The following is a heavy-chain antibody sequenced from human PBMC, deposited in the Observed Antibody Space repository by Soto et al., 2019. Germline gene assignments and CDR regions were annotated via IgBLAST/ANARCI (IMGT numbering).Heavy chain of an antibody. CDR2: IYSGGST. D-gene: IGHD2-15*01. V-gene: IGHV3-66*01. CDR1: GFTVSSNY. Sequence: EVQLVESGGGLVQRGGSLRLSCAASGFTVSSNYMSWVRQAPGKGLEWVSVIYSGGSTYYADSVKGRFTISRDNSKNTLYLQMNSLRAEDTAVYYCARDRGGSSGGSCYRYYYYYMDVWGKGTTVTVSS. J-gene: IGHJ6*03. CDR3: ARDRGGSSGGSCYRYYYYYMDV.